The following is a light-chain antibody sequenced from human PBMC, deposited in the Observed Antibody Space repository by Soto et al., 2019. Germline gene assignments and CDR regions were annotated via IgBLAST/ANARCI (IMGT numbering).Light chain of an antibody. CDR1: QGIGDT. V-gene: IGKV3-11*01. Sequence: EIVMTLSLSTLSVSPGEGATLSCRASQGIGDTLAWYQQKPGQAPRLLIYDTSNRATGVPARFSGSGSGTDFPLTISSLEPEDCAIYYCNQRQYWPPITFGQGTRLEI. CDR2: DTS. CDR3: NQRQYWPPIT. J-gene: IGKJ5*01.